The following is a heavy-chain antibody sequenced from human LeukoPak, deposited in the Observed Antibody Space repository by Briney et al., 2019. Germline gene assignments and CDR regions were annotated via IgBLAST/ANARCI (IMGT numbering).Heavy chain of an antibody. Sequence: GGSLRLSCAASGFTVSSNYMNWVRQAPGKGLEWVSVITSGGNTYYADSVKGRFTTSRDNSKNTLYVQMNSLRAEDTAVYYCAGMLVGGTNWFDPWGQGTLVTVSS. CDR2: ITSGGNT. CDR3: AGMLVGGTNWFDP. CDR1: GFTVSSNY. V-gene: IGHV3-53*01. D-gene: IGHD1-26*01. J-gene: IGHJ5*02.